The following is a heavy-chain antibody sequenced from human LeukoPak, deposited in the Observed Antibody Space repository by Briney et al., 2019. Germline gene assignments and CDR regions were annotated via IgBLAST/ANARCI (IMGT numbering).Heavy chain of an antibody. CDR1: EFTFSSYG. CDR3: ARESYCSGGSCYSGRAFDI. V-gene: IGHV3-30*02. Sequence: PGGSLRLSCAASEFTFSSYGMHWVRQAPGKGLEWVAFIRYDGNNKYYADSVKGRFTISRDNSKNTLYLQMSSLRAEDTAVYYCARESYCSGGSCYSGRAFDIWGQGTMVTVSS. J-gene: IGHJ3*02. D-gene: IGHD2-15*01. CDR2: IRYDGNNK.